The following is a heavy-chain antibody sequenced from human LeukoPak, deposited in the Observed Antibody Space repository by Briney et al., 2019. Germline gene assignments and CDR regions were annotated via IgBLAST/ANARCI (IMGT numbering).Heavy chain of an antibody. J-gene: IGHJ4*02. CDR2: ISSSSSYI. V-gene: IGHV3-21*01. CDR1: GFTFSSYS. Sequence: GGSLRLSCAASGFTFSSYSMNWVRQAPGKGLEWVSSISSSSSYIYYADSVKGRFTISRDNAKNSLYLQMNSLRAEDTAVYYCARESGYGDYAFDYWGQGTLVTVSS. CDR3: ARESGYGDYAFDY. D-gene: IGHD4-17*01.